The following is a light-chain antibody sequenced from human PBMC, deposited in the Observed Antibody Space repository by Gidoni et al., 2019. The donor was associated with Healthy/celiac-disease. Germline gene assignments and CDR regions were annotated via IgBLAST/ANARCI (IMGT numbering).Light chain of an antibody. J-gene: IGLJ3*02. CDR1: STDVDGYIY. CDR3: SSNTSSSPWV. CDR2: DVS. V-gene: IGLV2-14*01. Sequence: QSALPQPASVSGSPGLSITTPCTGTSTDVDGYIYVTWYQPHPSKATKLMIYDVSNRPSGVSNRFSVLQEEDEADYCCSSNTSSSPWVFGGGTKLTVL.